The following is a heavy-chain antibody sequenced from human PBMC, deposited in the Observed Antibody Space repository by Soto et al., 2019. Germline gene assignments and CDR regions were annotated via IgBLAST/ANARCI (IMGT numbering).Heavy chain of an antibody. V-gene: IGHV3-74*01. J-gene: IGHJ4*02. CDR2: LLGDGNSK. D-gene: IGHD1-1*01. CDR3: VRGENGTFNMIY. CDR1: GFTFSNYW. Sequence: PGGSLRLSCAASGFTFSNYWMHWVRQAPGKGLVWVSRLLGDGNSKVYADSVTGRFIISRDNAKNMLYLQMNNLRPEDTAVYYCVRGENGTFNMIYGGQGTLVTVSS.